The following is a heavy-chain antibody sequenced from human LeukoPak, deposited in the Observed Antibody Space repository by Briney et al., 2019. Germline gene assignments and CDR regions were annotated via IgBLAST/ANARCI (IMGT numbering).Heavy chain of an antibody. CDR3: ANSPRYCSGGSCYPTDY. Sequence: GGSLRLSCAASGFTFSSYAMHWVRQAPGKGLEWVSAISGSGGSTYYADSVKGRFTISRDNSKNTLYLQMNSLRAEDTAVYYCANSPRYCSGGSCYPTDYWGQGTLVTVSS. CDR1: GFTFSSYA. V-gene: IGHV3-23*01. D-gene: IGHD2-15*01. CDR2: ISGSGGST. J-gene: IGHJ4*02.